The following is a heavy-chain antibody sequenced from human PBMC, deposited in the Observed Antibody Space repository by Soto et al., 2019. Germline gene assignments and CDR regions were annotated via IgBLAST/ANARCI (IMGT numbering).Heavy chain of an antibody. CDR2: IYYSGST. Sequence: SETLSLTCTVSGGSISSGDYYWSWIRQPPGKGLEWIGYIYYSGSTYYNPSLKSRVTISVDTSKNQFSLKLSSVAAADTAVYYCARVGRSTRMIRARAPPNWFDPWGQGTLVTVSS. J-gene: IGHJ5*02. CDR3: ARVGRSTRMIRARAPPNWFDP. V-gene: IGHV4-30-4*01. D-gene: IGHD3-22*01. CDR1: GGSISSGDYY.